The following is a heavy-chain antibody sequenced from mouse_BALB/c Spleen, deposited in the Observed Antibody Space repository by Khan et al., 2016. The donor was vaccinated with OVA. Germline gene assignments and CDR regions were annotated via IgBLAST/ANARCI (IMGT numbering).Heavy chain of an antibody. V-gene: IGHV1-76*01. CDR1: GYIFTSYW. CDR2: IYPGTDNT. J-gene: IGHJ2*01. CDR3: AREEALYYFDD. Sequence: QVQLKESGAELVRPGASVKLSCKTSGYIFTSYWIHWVKQRSGQGLEWIARIYPGTDNTYYTEKVKDRATLTADKSSSTAYMQLSSLKSEDSAVNLCAREEALYYFDDWGEGTTLTVSS. D-gene: IGHD3-2*02.